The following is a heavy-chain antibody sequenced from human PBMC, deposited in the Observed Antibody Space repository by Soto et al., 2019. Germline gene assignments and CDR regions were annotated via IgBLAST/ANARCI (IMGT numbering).Heavy chain of an antibody. CDR1: GYTFTGYY. Sequence: ASVKVSCKASGYTFTGYYMHWVRQAPGQGLEWMGWINPNSGGTNYAQKFQGWVTMTRDTSISTAYMELSRLRSDDTAVYYCAMVSGYCSSTSCYPYYYGMDVWGQGTTVTVSS. V-gene: IGHV1-2*04. J-gene: IGHJ6*02. CDR2: INPNSGGT. D-gene: IGHD2-2*01. CDR3: AMVSGYCSSTSCYPYYYGMDV.